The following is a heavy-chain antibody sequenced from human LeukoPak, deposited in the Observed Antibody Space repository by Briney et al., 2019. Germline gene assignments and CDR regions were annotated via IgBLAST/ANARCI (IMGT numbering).Heavy chain of an antibody. D-gene: IGHD3-22*01. CDR2: ISYDGSNK. Sequence: GGSLRLSCAASGFTFSSYAMHWVRQAPGKGLEWVAVISYDGSNKYYADSVKGRFTISRDNSKNTLYLQMNSLRAEDTAVYYCARVQSRWLITYDAFDIWGQGTMVTVSS. CDR1: GFTFSSYA. J-gene: IGHJ3*02. V-gene: IGHV3-30*04. CDR3: ARVQSRWLITYDAFDI.